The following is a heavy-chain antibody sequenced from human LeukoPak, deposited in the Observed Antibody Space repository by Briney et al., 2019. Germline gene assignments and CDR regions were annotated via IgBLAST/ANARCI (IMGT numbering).Heavy chain of an antibody. Sequence: PSETLSLTCTVSGGSISSYYWSWIRQPPRKGLVWIGYIDYSGSTNYNPSLKSRVTISVGTSKNQFSLKLTSVTAADTAVYYCARRRTTGLSGYMDVWGKGTTVTVSS. CDR2: IDYSGST. V-gene: IGHV4-59*08. CDR1: GGSISSYY. D-gene: IGHD2-2*01. CDR3: ARRRTTGLSGYMDV. J-gene: IGHJ6*03.